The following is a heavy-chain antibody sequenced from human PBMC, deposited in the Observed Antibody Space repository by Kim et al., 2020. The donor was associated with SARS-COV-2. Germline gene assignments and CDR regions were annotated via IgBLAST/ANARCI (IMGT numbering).Heavy chain of an antibody. V-gene: IGHV4-61*02. J-gene: IGHJ6*02. CDR1: GGSISSGSYY. CDR2: IYTSGST. D-gene: IGHD3-3*01. Sequence: SETLSLTCTVSGGSISSGSYYWSWIRQPAGKGLEWIGRIYTSGSTNYNPFLKSRVTISVDTSKNQFSLKLSSVTAADTAVYYCARKTSRITIFGVVHSGMDVWGQGATVTVSS. CDR3: ARKTSRITIFGVVHSGMDV.